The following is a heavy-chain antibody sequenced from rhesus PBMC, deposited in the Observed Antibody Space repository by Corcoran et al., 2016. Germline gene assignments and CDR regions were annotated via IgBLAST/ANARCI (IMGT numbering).Heavy chain of an antibody. Sequence: QVQLQESGPAVVKPSETLSLTCAVSGGSISSSNWWSWIRQSSGRGLEWFGGIYGSGGSTEYNPSHKSRVTISKDTSKNQFSLELSSVTAADTAVYYCASVVAAAGPDYWGQGVLVTVSS. V-gene: IGHV4-93*01. CDR1: GGSISSSNW. CDR2: IYGSGGST. J-gene: IGHJ4*01. D-gene: IGHD6-25*01. CDR3: ASVVAAAGPDY.